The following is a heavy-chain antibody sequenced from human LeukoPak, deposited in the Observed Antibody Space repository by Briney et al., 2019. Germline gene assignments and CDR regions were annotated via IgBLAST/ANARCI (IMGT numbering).Heavy chain of an antibody. Sequence: QPGGSLRLSCAASGFTFSSYGMHWVRQAPGKGLEWVAVISYDGSIKYYADSVKGRFTISRDSSKNTLYLQMNSLRAEDTAVYYCAREALRYFDWSRGSYYGMDVWGKGTTVTVSS. D-gene: IGHD3-9*01. CDR3: AREALRYFDWSRGSYYGMDV. CDR2: ISYDGSIK. CDR1: GFTFSSYG. V-gene: IGHV3-30*03. J-gene: IGHJ6*04.